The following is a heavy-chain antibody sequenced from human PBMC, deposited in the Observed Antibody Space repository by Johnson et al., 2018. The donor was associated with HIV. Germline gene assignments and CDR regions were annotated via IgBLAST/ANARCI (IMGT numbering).Heavy chain of an antibody. V-gene: IGHV3-64*01. D-gene: IGHD3-10*01. CDR3: ARDPNYNSVDAFDI. CDR2: ISSNGGST. CDR1: GFTFSSYA. Sequence: EVQLVESGGGLVQPGGSLRLSCAASGFTFSSYAMHWVRQAPGKGLEYVSAISSNGGSTYYANSVKGRFTISRDNSKNTLYLQMGSLRAEDMAVYYCARDPNYNSVDAFDIWGQGTMVTVSS. J-gene: IGHJ3*02.